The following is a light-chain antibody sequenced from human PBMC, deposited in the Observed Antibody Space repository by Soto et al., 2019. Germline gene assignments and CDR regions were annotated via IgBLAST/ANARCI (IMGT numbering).Light chain of an antibody. J-gene: IGLJ2*01. CDR2: DVN. V-gene: IGLV2-11*01. Sequence: QSALTQPRSVSGSPGPSVTLSCTGTSSDVGGYHYVSWYQHHPGKAPKIIIYDVNKRPSGGPDRFSGSKSGNTASLTISGLQTEDAADYYCCSYAGSYTLVFGGGTQLTVL. CDR3: CSYAGSYTLV. CDR1: SSDVGGYHY.